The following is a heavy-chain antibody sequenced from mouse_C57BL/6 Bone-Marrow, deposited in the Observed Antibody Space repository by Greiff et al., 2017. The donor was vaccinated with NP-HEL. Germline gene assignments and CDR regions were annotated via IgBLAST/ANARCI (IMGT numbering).Heavy chain of an antibody. V-gene: IGHV5-4*01. Sequence: EVKVVESGGGLVKPGGSLKLSCAASGFTFSSYAMSWVRQTPEKRLEWVATISDGGSYTYYPDNVKGRFTISRDNAKNNLYLQMSHLKSEDTAMYYCARDFITTVGDYWGQGTTLTVSS. D-gene: IGHD1-1*01. CDR3: ARDFITTVGDY. J-gene: IGHJ2*01. CDR2: ISDGGSYT. CDR1: GFTFSSYA.